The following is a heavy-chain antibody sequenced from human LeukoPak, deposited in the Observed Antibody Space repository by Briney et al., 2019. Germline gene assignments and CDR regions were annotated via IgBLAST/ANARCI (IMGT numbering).Heavy chain of an antibody. CDR3: TRDRSGSRWFDP. CDR1: GGSISSGGYY. D-gene: IGHD3-10*01. V-gene: IGHV4-31*03. Sequence: SETLSLTCTVSGGSISSGGYYWTWIRQHPGKGLEWIGNIYYSGSTYYNSSLKSRLTMSVDTSKNQFSLTLSSVTAADTAVYFCTRDRSGSRWFDPWGQGTLVTVSS. J-gene: IGHJ5*02. CDR2: IYYSGST.